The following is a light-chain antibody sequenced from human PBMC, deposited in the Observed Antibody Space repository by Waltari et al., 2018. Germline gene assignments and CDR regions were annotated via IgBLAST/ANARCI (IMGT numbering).Light chain of an antibody. CDR2: DVN. CDR1: SSDIGRYNY. Sequence: QSALTQPASVSGSPGQSITISCTGTSSDIGRYNYVSWYQHHPGKAPKLMIFDVNNRPSGVANRFSGAKAGNTASLTISGLQAEDEADYYCSSYTTTSSLLVVFGGGTKLTVL. CDR3: SSYTTTSSLLVV. V-gene: IGLV2-14*03. J-gene: IGLJ2*01.